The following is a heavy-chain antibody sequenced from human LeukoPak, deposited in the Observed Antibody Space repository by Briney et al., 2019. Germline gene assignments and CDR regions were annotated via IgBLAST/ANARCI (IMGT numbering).Heavy chain of an antibody. D-gene: IGHD3-10*01. V-gene: IGHV3-53*05. CDR2: VYSGGST. CDR1: GFTVSSNY. J-gene: IGHJ3*02. Sequence: PGGSLRLSCAASGFTVSSNYMSWVRQAPGKGLEWVSVVYSGGSTYYADSVKGRFTISRDNSKNTLYLQMNSLRAEDTAVYYCAKDVGSGNVGAFDIWGQGTMVTVSS. CDR3: AKDVGSGNVGAFDI.